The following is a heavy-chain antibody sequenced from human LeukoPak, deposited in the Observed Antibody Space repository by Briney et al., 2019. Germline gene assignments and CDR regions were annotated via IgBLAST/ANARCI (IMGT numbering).Heavy chain of an antibody. Sequence: PGGSLRLSCAASGFTFNTYTMNWVRQPPGKGLEWIGSMYYRGSTYHNPSLKSRVTISVDTSKNQFSLKLSSVTAADTAVYYCATTTIRLGYWGQGTLVTVSS. D-gene: IGHD1-26*01. V-gene: IGHV4-39*07. CDR3: ATTTIRLGY. CDR2: MYYRGST. CDR1: GFTFNTYT. J-gene: IGHJ4*02.